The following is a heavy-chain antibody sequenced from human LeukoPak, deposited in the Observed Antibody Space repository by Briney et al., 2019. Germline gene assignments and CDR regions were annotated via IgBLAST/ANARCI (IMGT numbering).Heavy chain of an antibody. CDR3: AKVQRDFVVVVAATRDYYYYGMDV. J-gene: IGHJ6*02. CDR1: GFTFSTYA. D-gene: IGHD2-15*01. Sequence: GGSLRLSCEASGFTFSTYAMSWVRQAPGKGLEWVSAISGSGGSTYYADSVKGRFTISRDNSKNTLYLQMNSLRAEDTAVYYCAKVQRDFVVVVAATRDYYYYGMDVWGQGTTVTVSS. V-gene: IGHV3-23*01. CDR2: ISGSGGST.